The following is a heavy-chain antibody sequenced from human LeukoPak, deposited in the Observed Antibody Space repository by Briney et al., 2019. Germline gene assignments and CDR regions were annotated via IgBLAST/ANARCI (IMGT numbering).Heavy chain of an antibody. Sequence: GASVKVSCKASGYTFTSYTIKWVRQAPGQGLEWMGWISAYNGNTNYAQKLQGRVTMTTDTSTSTAYMELRSLRSDDTAVYFCARGPMWGSGNYYIDYWGQGTLLTVSS. J-gene: IGHJ4*02. V-gene: IGHV1-18*01. CDR3: ARGPMWGSGNYYIDY. CDR2: ISAYNGNT. CDR1: GYTFTSYT. D-gene: IGHD3-10*01.